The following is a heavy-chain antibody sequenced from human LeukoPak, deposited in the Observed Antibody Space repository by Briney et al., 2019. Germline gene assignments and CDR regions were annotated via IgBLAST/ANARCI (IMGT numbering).Heavy chain of an antibody. J-gene: IGHJ4*02. V-gene: IGHV1-69*13. CDR1: GGTFSSYA. D-gene: IGHD2-21*02. CDR3: AQQGLAYCGGDCYSCDY. Sequence: GASVKVSCKASGGTFSSYAISWGRQAAGQGVEWMGGIIPIFGTANYAQKFQGRVTITADESTSTAYMELSSLRSEDTAVYYCAQQGLAYCGGDCYSCDYWGQGTLVTVSS. CDR2: IIPIFGTA.